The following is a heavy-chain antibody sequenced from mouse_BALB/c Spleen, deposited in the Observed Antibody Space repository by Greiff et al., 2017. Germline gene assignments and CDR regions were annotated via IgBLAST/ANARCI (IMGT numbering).Heavy chain of an antibody. J-gene: IGHJ4*01. V-gene: IGHV2-6-7*01. CDR1: GFSLTGYG. Sequence: VMLVESGPGLVAPSQSLSITCTVSGFSLTGYGVNWVRQPPGKGLEWLGMIWGDGSTDYNSALKSRLSISKDNSKSQVFLKMNSLQTDDTARYYCARDSYYGSSLYAMDYWGQGTSVTVSS. D-gene: IGHD1-1*01. CDR2: IWGDGST. CDR3: ARDSYYGSSLYAMDY.